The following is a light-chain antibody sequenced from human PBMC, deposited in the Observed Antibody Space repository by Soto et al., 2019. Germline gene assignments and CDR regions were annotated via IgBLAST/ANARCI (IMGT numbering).Light chain of an antibody. CDR3: QQTKGFPLT. CDR1: QDINKY. Sequence: DIRMTQSPSSLSASEGDRVTITCRASQDINKYLAWYQQIPGKAPKLLIFAASTLQSGIPSRFSASGSGTDFTLTVGGLQPEDAATYYCQQTKGFPLTFGGGTKVEIK. J-gene: IGKJ4*01. V-gene: IGKV1-12*01. CDR2: AAS.